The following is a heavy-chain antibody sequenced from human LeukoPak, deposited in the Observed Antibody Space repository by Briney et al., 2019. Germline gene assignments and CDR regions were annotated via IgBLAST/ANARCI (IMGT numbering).Heavy chain of an antibody. CDR2: IRYDGSNK. D-gene: IGHD3-10*01. J-gene: IGHJ5*02. Sequence: GGSLRLSCAASGFTFSSYGMHWVRQAPGKGLEWVAFIRYDGSNKYYADSVKGRFTISRDNSKNTLYLQMNSLRAEDTAVYYCARDATPLLLWFGELLHKNWFDPWGQGTLVTVSS. CDR1: GFTFSSYG. CDR3: ARDATPLLLWFGELLHKNWFDP. V-gene: IGHV3-30*02.